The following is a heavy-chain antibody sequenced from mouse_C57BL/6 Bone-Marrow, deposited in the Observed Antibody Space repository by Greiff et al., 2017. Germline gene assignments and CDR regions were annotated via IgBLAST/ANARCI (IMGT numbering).Heavy chain of an antibody. D-gene: IGHD1-1*01. CDR1: GFTFSDYG. CDR2: ISSGSSTI. J-gene: IGHJ3*01. V-gene: IGHV5-17*01. Sequence: EVMLVESGGGLVKPGGSLKLSCAASGFTFSDYGMHWVRQAPEKGLEWVAYISSGSSTIYYADTVKGRFTISRDNAKNTLFLQMTSLRSEDTAMYYCARPPGSSYSWFAYWGQGTLVTVSA. CDR3: ARPPGSSYSWFAY.